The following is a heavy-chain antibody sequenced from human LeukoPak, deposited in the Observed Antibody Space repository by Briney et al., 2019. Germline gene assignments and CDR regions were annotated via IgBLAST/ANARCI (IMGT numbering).Heavy chain of an antibody. Sequence: ASVRVSCKASGYTFINYGISWVRQAPGQGLEWMGWISVYNGDTNYEQKFQGRVTMTTDTSTNTAYMELRSLRSDDTAVYYCARDGASWRASLITFYYDAMDVWGQGTAVTVSS. CDR1: GYTFINYG. J-gene: IGHJ6*02. V-gene: IGHV1-18*01. D-gene: IGHD2/OR15-2a*01. CDR2: ISVYNGDT. CDR3: ARDGASWRASLITFYYDAMDV.